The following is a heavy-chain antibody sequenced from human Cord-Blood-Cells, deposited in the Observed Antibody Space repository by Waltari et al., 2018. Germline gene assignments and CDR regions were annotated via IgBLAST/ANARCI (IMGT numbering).Heavy chain of an antibody. CDR2: FDPEDGET. CDR1: GYTLTELS. CDR3: ATTPDYGDYFDY. D-gene: IGHD4-17*01. Sequence: QVQLVQSGAEVKKPGASVKVSCKVSGYTLTELSMHWVRQAPGKGLEWMGGFDPEDGETISAQKFQGRGTMTEDTSTDTAYMELSSLRSEDTAVYYCATTPDYGDYFDYWGQGTLVTVSS. V-gene: IGHV1-24*01. J-gene: IGHJ4*02.